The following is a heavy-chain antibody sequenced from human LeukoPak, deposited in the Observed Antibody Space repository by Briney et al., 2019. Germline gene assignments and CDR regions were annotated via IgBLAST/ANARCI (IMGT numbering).Heavy chain of an antibody. CDR1: GFTFSSYA. Sequence: GGSLRLSCAAPGFTFSSYAMSWIRQAPGRGLEWISYINGSSSDTKYADSVKGRFTISRDNAKNSVYLLMNSLRAEDTAVYYCARRGTTYCTVDSCHPNWFDPWGQGTLVTVSS. CDR2: INGSSSDT. V-gene: IGHV3-11*03. D-gene: IGHD2-15*01. CDR3: ARRGTTYCTVDSCHPNWFDP. J-gene: IGHJ5*02.